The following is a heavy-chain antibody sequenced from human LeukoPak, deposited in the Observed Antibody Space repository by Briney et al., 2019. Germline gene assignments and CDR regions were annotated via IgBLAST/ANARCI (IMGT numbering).Heavy chain of an antibody. CDR2: IKQDGSEK. CDR1: GFTFSDYG. D-gene: IGHD5-24*01. V-gene: IGHV3-7*05. Sequence: GGSLRLSCAASGFTFSDYGMIWVRQGPGKGLEWVGNIKQDGSEKRYADSVRGRLTFSRNNAQTSLYLQMNSLRAEDTAVYYCAIASDPRLQLTWGQGTLVTVSS. CDR3: AIASDPRLQLT. J-gene: IGHJ1*01.